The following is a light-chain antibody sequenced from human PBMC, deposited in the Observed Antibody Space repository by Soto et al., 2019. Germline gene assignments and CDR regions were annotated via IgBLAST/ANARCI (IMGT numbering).Light chain of an antibody. V-gene: IGKV3-20*01. CDR1: HSVSSSY. J-gene: IGKJ5*01. Sequence: EIVLTQSPGTLSLSPGERATLSCRASHSVSSSYLAWYQQKPGQAPRLLMDGASSRATGIPDRFSGSGSGTDFTLTISRLEPEDFAVYYCQQYGSSPPITFGQGTRLEIK. CDR3: QQYGSSPPIT. CDR2: GAS.